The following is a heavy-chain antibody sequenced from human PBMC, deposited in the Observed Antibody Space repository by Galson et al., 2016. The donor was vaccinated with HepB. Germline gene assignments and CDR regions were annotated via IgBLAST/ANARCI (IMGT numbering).Heavy chain of an antibody. CDR1: GYTFTGFY. V-gene: IGHV1-2*02. CDR2: INTYTGGT. D-gene: IGHD6-6*01. J-gene: IGHJ5*02. CDR3: ARQPYSSSSPCFDP. Sequence: SVKASCKASGYTFTGFYLHWVRQAPGQGLEWMGWINTYTGGTKYAQKFQGRDTMTGDTSISTAYVELSRLTSDDTAVYYCARQPYSSSSPCFDPWGQGTLVTVSS.